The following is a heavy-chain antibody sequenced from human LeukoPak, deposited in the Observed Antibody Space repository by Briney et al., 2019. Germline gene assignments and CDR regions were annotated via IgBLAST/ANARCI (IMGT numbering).Heavy chain of an antibody. CDR2: ISGSGGST. Sequence: GGSLRLSCAASGFTISSYAMSWVRQAPGKGLEWVSAISGSGGSTYYADSVKGRFTISRDNSKNTLYLQMNSLRAEDTAVYYCAKDHYYDSSGSGIYWGQGTLVTVSS. D-gene: IGHD3-22*01. J-gene: IGHJ4*02. V-gene: IGHV3-23*01. CDR1: GFTISSYA. CDR3: AKDHYYDSSGSGIY.